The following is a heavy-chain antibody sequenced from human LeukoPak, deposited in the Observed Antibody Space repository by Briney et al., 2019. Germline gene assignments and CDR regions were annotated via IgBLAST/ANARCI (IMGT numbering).Heavy chain of an antibody. Sequence: ASVKVSCKASGYTFTSYDINWVRQATGQGLEWMGWMNPNSGNTGYAQKFQGRVTMTRNTSISTAYMELRSLRSDDTAVYYCALYSSSSETCDYWGQGTLVTVSS. D-gene: IGHD6-6*01. CDR2: MNPNSGNT. V-gene: IGHV1-8*01. CDR1: GYTFTSYD. J-gene: IGHJ4*02. CDR3: ALYSSSSETCDY.